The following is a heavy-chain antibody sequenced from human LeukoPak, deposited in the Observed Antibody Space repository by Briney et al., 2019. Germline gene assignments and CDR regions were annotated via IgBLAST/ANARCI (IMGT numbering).Heavy chain of an antibody. CDR3: ARTLGYCSSTSCPYYFDY. V-gene: IGHV4-4*07. J-gene: IGHJ4*02. CDR1: GGSISSYY. Sequence: SETLSLTCTVSGGSISSYYWSWIRQPVGKGLEWIGRIYTSGSTNYNPSLKSRVTMSVDTSKNQFSLKLSSVTAADTAVYYCARTLGYCSSTSCPYYFDYWGQGTLVTVSS. D-gene: IGHD2-2*01. CDR2: IYTSGST.